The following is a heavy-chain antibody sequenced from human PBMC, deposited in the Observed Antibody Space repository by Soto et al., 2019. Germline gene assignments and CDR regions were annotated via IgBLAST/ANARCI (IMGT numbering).Heavy chain of an antibody. Sequence: SQTLSVTCAVSWESVSSHSATWNWIRQSPSRGLEWLGRTYYRSKWYNDYAVSVKSRININPDTSKNQFSLQLNSVTPEDTAVYYCAREVIVDEASAFDIWGQGTMVTVSS. D-gene: IGHD3-22*01. J-gene: IGHJ3*02. CDR1: WESVSSHSAT. CDR3: AREVIVDEASAFDI. CDR2: TYYRSKWYN. V-gene: IGHV6-1*01.